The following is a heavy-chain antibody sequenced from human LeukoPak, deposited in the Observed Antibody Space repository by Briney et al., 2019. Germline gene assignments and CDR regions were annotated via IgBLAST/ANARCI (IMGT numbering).Heavy chain of an antibody. CDR3: ARDQGYLLVSVAGRDYNYYGMDV. CDR1: GFKFSSDW. J-gene: IGHJ6*02. V-gene: IGHV3-74*01. D-gene: IGHD6-19*01. CDR2: INSDGSST. Sequence: GSLRLPCAASGFKFSSDWMHWVRQVPGKGLVWVSRINSDGSSTDYADSVKGRFTISRDNAKNTLYLQMNSLRVEDTAVYYCARDQGYLLVSVAGRDYNYYGMDVWGQGTTVTVSS.